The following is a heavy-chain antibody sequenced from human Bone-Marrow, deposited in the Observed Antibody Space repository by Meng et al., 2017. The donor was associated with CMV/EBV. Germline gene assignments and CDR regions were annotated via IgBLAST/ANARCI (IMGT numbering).Heavy chain of an antibody. CDR1: GFTFGSHA. CDR2: TSYDGSNK. J-gene: IGHJ5*02. CDR3: ARPMRTYGQWLPTYP. V-gene: IGHV3-30-3*01. D-gene: IGHD6-19*01. Sequence: GESLKISCTASGFTFGSHAMHWVRQAPGKGLEWVAVTSYDGSNKYYAESVKGRFSLSRDNSKNTLYLQMNSLRAEDTAVYYCARPMRTYGQWLPTYPWGHGTLVTVSS.